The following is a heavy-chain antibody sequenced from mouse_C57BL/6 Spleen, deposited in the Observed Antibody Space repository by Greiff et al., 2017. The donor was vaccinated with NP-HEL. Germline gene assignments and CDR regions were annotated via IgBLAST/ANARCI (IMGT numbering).Heavy chain of an antibody. Sequence: VQLQQSGPELVKPGASVKIPCKASGYTFTDYNMDWVKQSHGKSLEWIGDINPNNGGTIYNQKFKGKATLTVDKSSSTAYMELRSLTSEDTAVYYCARRDYYGSSSYYFDYWGQGTTLTVSS. D-gene: IGHD1-1*01. CDR3: ARRDYYGSSSYYFDY. J-gene: IGHJ2*01. V-gene: IGHV1-18*01. CDR2: INPNNGGT. CDR1: GYTFTDYN.